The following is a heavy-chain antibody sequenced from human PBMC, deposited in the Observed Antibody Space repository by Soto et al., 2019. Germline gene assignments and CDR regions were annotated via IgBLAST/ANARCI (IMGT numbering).Heavy chain of an antibody. V-gene: IGHV4-30-2*06. CDR2: IYQSEYA. CDR1: GGSVSSGGHS. D-gene: IGHD3-16*02. Sequence: PSETLSLTCVVSGGSVSSGGHSWSWIRQSPGKGLEWVGSIYQSEYAYYSPSLRSRVAISVDRSNNQVSLRMTSMTAADTAIYYCARGDTRLGELSHNYWGQGXLVTVYS. J-gene: IGHJ4*02. CDR3: ARGDTRLGELSHNY.